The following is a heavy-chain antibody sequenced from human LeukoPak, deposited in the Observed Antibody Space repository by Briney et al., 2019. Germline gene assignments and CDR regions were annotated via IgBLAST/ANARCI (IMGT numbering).Heavy chain of an antibody. CDR3: ARVRGDFWSGYYRGPLDY. V-gene: IGHV1-18*01. Sequence: GASVKVSCKASGYTFTSYGISWVRQAPGQGLEWMGWISAYNGNTNYAQKLQGRVTMTTDTSTSTAYMELRSLRSDDTAVYYCARVRGDFWSGYYRGPLDYWGQGTLVTVSS. J-gene: IGHJ4*02. D-gene: IGHD3-3*01. CDR1: GYTFTSYG. CDR2: ISAYNGNT.